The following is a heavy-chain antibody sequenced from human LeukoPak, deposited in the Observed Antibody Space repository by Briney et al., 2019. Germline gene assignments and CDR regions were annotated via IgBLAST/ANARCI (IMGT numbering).Heavy chain of an antibody. CDR3: AGVHSSGYPRCDY. CDR2: IYSGGST. V-gene: IGHV3-66*02. D-gene: IGHD3-22*01. Sequence: GGSLRLSCAASGFTVSSNYMSRVRQAPGKGLGWVSVIYSGGSTYYADSVKGRFTISRDNSKNTLYLQMNSLRAEDTAVYYCAGVHSSGYPRCDYWGQGTLVTVSS. J-gene: IGHJ4*02. CDR1: GFTVSSNY.